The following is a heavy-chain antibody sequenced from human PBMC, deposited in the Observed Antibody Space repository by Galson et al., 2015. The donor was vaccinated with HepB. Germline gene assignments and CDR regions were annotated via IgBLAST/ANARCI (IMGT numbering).Heavy chain of an antibody. Sequence: SLRLSCAASGCTFSSSAMSWVRQAPGKGLECVSGITDSGGRTFYADSVKGRFTISRDNSKNTLYLQMNSLKADDTAVYYCARDWSGPANYWGQGTLVTVSS. V-gene: IGHV3-23*01. D-gene: IGHD3-3*01. CDR1: GCTFSSSA. CDR3: ARDWSGPANY. J-gene: IGHJ4*02. CDR2: ITDSGGRT.